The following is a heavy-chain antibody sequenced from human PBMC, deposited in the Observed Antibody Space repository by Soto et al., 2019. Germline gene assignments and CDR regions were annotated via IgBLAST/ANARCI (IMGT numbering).Heavy chain of an antibody. V-gene: IGHV3-30-3*01. CDR2: ISYDGSNK. CDR3: ARERITTNRGYSYGADY. Sequence: GGSLRLSCAASGFTFSSYAMHWVRQAPGKGLEWVAVISYDGSNKYYADSVKGRFTISRDNSKNTLYLQMNSLRDEDTAVYYCARERITTNRGYSYGADYWGQGTLVTVSS. J-gene: IGHJ4*02. D-gene: IGHD5-18*01. CDR1: GFTFSSYA.